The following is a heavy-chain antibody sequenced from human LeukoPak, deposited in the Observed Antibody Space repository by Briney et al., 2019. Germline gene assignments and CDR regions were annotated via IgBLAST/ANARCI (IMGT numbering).Heavy chain of an antibody. D-gene: IGHD2-2*01. V-gene: IGHV3-30*18. CDR2: ISYDGTNK. J-gene: IGHJ6*02. CDR1: EFTFSNYG. CDR3: AKSGGAGLPAAGGLGYYGMDV. Sequence: PGRSLRLSCAASEFTFSNYGMHWVRQAPGKGLEWVAVISYDGTNKYYADSVKGRFTISRDNSNNTLYLQMNSLRAEDTAVYYCAKSGGAGLPAAGGLGYYGMDVWGQGTTVTVSS.